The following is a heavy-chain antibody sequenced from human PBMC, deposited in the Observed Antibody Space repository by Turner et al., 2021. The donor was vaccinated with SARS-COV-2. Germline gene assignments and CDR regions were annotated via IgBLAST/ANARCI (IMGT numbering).Heavy chain of an antibody. CDR2: ISSTSNYL. J-gene: IGHJ4*02. V-gene: IGHV3-21*01. Sequence: VQLVESGGGLVRPGGHLSLSFAASGFTFSSDSMSWVRQAPGKGLEGVSSISSTSNYLFYADSVKGRFTISRDNAKNSLYLQMNSLRVEDTAVYYWARGANGNFDYWGQGALVTVSS. D-gene: IGHD1-26*01. CDR3: ARGANGNFDY. CDR1: GFTFSSDS.